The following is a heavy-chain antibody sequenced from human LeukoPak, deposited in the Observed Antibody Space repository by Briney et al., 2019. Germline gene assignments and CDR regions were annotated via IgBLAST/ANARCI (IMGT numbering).Heavy chain of an antibody. CDR2: INHSGST. CDR1: GGSFSGYY. D-gene: IGHD2-2*01. CDR3: ARGGVPAAIGWFDP. J-gene: IGHJ5*02. V-gene: IGHV4-34*01. Sequence: SETLSLTCAVYGGSFSGYYWSWIRQPPGKGLEWIGEINHSGSTYYNPSLKSRVTISVDTSKNQFSLKLSSVTAADTAVYYCARGGVPAAIGWFDPWGQGTLVTVSS.